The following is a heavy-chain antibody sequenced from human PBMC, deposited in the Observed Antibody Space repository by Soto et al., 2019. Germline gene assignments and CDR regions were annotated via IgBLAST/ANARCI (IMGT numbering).Heavy chain of an antibody. CDR2: ISYDGSNK. Sequence: GGSLRLSCAASGFTFSSYGMHWVRQAPGKGLEWVAVISYDGSNKYYADSVKGRFTISRDNSKNTLYLQMNSLRAEDTAVYYCAKFLAKDYDFWSGYYYYYYGMDVWGQGTTDTVSS. CDR1: GFTFSSYG. CDR3: AKFLAKDYDFWSGYYYYYYGMDV. J-gene: IGHJ6*02. D-gene: IGHD3-3*01. V-gene: IGHV3-30*18.